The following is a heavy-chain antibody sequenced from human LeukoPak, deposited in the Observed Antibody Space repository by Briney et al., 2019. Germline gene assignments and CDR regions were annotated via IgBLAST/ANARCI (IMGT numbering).Heavy chain of an antibody. D-gene: IGHD2-2*01. CDR2: ISSSGSTI. V-gene: IGHV3-11*04. CDR3: ARREDIVVVLAAPMDV. CDR1: GFIFSDFY. Sequence: PGGSLRLSCVASGFIFSDFYMSWIRQAPGKGLEWVSYISSSGSTIYYADSVKGRFTISRDNAKNSLYLQMNSLRAEDTAVYYCARREDIVVVLAAPMDVWGKGTTVTVSS. J-gene: IGHJ6*03.